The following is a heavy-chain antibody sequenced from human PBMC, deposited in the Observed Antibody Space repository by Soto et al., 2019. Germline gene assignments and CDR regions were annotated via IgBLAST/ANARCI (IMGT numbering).Heavy chain of an antibody. CDR3: ARDRAVNDGVLWFDP. CDR1: GFTFSSYS. D-gene: IGHD1-1*01. V-gene: IGHV3-21*01. CDR2: ISSSSSYI. Sequence: GGVLRLSCAASGFTFSSYSMNWVRQAPGKGLEWVSSISSSSSYIYYADSVKGRFTISRDNAKNSLYLQMNSLRAEDTAVYYCARDRAVNDGVLWFDPWGQGTLV. J-gene: IGHJ5*02.